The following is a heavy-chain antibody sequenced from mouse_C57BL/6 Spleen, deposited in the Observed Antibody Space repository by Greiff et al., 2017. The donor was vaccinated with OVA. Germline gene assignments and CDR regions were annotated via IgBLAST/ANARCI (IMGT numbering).Heavy chain of an antibody. Sequence: VQLQESGAELVKPGASVKISCKASGYAFSSYWMNWVKQRPGKGLEWIGQIYPGDGDTNYNGKFKGKATLTADKSSSTAYMQLSSLTSEDSAVYFCAREGDGYYVSYWYFDVWGTGTTVTVSS. V-gene: IGHV1-80*01. J-gene: IGHJ1*03. D-gene: IGHD2-3*01. CDR2: IYPGDGDT. CDR3: AREGDGYYVSYWYFDV. CDR1: GYAFSSYW.